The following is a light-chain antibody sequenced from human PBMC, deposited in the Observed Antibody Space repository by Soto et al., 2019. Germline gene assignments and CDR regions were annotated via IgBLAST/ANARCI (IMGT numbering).Light chain of an antibody. Sequence: DIQMTQSPSTLSASLGDRVTITCRASQSISTWLAWYQQKPGKAPKLLIYKASGLESGVPSRFSGSGSGTDFTLTISSLQPDDFATYYCQQYMSYSFGQGTKVDI. V-gene: IGKV1-5*03. CDR2: KAS. J-gene: IGKJ1*01. CDR3: QQYMSYS. CDR1: QSISTW.